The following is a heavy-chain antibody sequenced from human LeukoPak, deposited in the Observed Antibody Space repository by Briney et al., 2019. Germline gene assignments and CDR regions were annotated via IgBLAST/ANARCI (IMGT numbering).Heavy chain of an antibody. D-gene: IGHD1-26*01. Sequence: PGGSLRLSSAASGFTVSDNYMSWVRKAPGKGLEWVSIIYSGGNTYYADSVKGRFTVSRDNSKNTLYLQMNSLRAEDTAVYYCARVIVGTTTRLDYFDYWGQGTLVTVSS. J-gene: IGHJ4*02. CDR1: GFTVSDNY. CDR3: ARVIVGTTTRLDYFDY. CDR2: IYSGGNT. V-gene: IGHV3-66*01.